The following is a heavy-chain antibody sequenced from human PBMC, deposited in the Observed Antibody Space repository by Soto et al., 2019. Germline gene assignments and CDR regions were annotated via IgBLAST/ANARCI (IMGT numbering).Heavy chain of an antibody. CDR2: INAGNGNT. CDR3: ARNPRPMIVVYGGMDV. V-gene: IGHV1-3*01. CDR1: GYTFTSYA. J-gene: IGHJ6*02. Sequence: GASVKVSCKASGYTFTSYAMHWVRQAPGQRLEWMGWINAGNGNTKYSQKFQGRVTITRDTSASTAYMELSSLRSEDTAVYYCARNPRPMIVVYGGMDVWGQGTTVTVSS. D-gene: IGHD3-22*01.